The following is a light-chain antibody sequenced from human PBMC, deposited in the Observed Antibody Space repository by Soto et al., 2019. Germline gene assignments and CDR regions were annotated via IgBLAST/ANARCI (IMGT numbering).Light chain of an antibody. Sequence: HSILTPHASVSGSPGQSISIACTGTSSDDGYYDFVSWYQQHPGNAPKLIIYEVSNRPSGVSDRFSASKSGNTASLTISGLQAEDEADYHCRSYAGSTAFYVFVTPTNATV. CDR1: SSDDGYYDF. CDR3: RSYAGSTAFYV. J-gene: IGLJ1*01. V-gene: IGLV2-14*01. CDR2: EVS.